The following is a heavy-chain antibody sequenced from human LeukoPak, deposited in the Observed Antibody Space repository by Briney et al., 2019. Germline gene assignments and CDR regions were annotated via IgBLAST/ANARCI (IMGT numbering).Heavy chain of an antibody. Sequence: PGGSLRLSCAASGFTFSSYGMHWVRQPPGKGLEWVAFIRYDGNNKYYSDSVKGRFTISRDNSKNMLYVQMNSLRAEDTGVYYCVKEHAATGTRTPDYWGEGTRVTVSS. J-gene: IGHJ4*02. CDR3: VKEHAATGTRTPDY. CDR1: GFTFSSYG. D-gene: IGHD6-13*01. V-gene: IGHV3-30*02. CDR2: IRYDGNNK.